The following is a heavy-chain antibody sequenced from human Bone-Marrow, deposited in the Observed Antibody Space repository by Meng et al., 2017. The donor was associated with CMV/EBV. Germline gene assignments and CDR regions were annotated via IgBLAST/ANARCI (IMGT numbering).Heavy chain of an antibody. CDR3: ARGGGYYYRDRYFDY. Sequence: YGGSVSGYYGSWIRQPPGKGLEWIGEINHSGSTNYNPSLKSRVTISVDTSKNQFSLKLSSVTAADTAVYYCARGGGYYYRDRYFDYWGQGTLVTVSS. V-gene: IGHV4-34*01. CDR1: GGSVSGYY. CDR2: INHSGST. D-gene: IGHD3-22*01. J-gene: IGHJ4*02.